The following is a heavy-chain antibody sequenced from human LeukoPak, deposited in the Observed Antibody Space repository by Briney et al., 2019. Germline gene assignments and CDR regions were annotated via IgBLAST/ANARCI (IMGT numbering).Heavy chain of an antibody. D-gene: IGHD1-26*01. CDR1: GGSLSSSSYY. CDR3: ARQLEWELLRGEEFDY. J-gene: IGHJ4*02. V-gene: IGHV4-39*01. Sequence: PSETLSLTCTVSGGSLSSSSYYWGWLRQPPGTGLEWLGSIYYSGSTYYNPSLKSRVTISVDTSKNQFSLKLSSVTAADTAVYYCARQLEWELLRGEEFDYWGQGTLVTVSS. CDR2: IYYSGST.